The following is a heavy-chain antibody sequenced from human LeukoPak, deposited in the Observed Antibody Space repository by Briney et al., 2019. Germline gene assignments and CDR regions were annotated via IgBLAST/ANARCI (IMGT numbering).Heavy chain of an antibody. D-gene: IGHD2-2*01. CDR3: ARDSTSCLFDY. CDR2: INHSGST. V-gene: IGHV4-34*01. J-gene: IGHJ4*02. CDR1: GGSFGGYY. Sequence: SETLSLTCAVYGGSFGGYYWSWIRQPPGKGLEWIGEINHSGSTNYNPSLKSRVTISVDTSKNQFSLKLSSVTAADTAVYYCARDSTSCLFDYWGQGTLVTVSS.